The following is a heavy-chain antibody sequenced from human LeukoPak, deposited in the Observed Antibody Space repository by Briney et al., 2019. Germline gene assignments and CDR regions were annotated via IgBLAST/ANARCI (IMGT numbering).Heavy chain of an antibody. Sequence: SETLSLTCTVSGGSISSYYWSWVRQPPGKGLEWIGYIYYSGSTNYNPSLTSRGTISVDTSKNQFSLKLSSVTAADTAVYYCARDGLEAFDIWGQGTMVTVSS. CDR3: ARDGLEAFDI. CDR2: IYYSGST. J-gene: IGHJ3*02. CDR1: GGSISSYY. V-gene: IGHV4-59*01.